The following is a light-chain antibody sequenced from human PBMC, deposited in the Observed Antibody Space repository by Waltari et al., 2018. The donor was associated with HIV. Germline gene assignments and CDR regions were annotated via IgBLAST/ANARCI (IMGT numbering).Light chain of an antibody. V-gene: IGKV1-39*01. CDR2: GTS. CDR3: QQSFSGFT. CDR1: HNIIYF. J-gene: IGKJ3*01. Sequence: IQLTQSPSSLSANVGDRVTITCRASHNIIYFLNWYQQKPATAPNLLVFGTSSLQTGVPSRFRGSASGTDFSLTINSLHPEDFATYYCQQSFSGFTFGPGTNVD.